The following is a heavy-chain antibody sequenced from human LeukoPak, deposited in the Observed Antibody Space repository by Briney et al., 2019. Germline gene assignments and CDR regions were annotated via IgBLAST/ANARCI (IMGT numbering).Heavy chain of an antibody. D-gene: IGHD6-6*01. J-gene: IGHJ3*02. CDR1: GYTFTGYY. CDR3: ASSTSIAGSSGAFDI. V-gene: IGHV1-2*02. CDR2: INPNSGGT. Sequence: ASVKVSCKASGYTFTGYYMHWVRQAPGQGLEWMGWINPNSGGTNYAQKFQGRVTMTRDTSISTAYMELSRLRSDDTAVYYCASSTSIAGSSGAFDIWGQGTMVTVSS.